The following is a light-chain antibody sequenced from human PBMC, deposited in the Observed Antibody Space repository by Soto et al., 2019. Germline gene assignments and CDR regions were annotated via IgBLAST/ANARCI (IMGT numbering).Light chain of an antibody. V-gene: IGKV3-20*01. CDR1: QSISSSS. CDR3: QHYDGSLWT. J-gene: IGKJ1*01. CDR2: VAS. Sequence: EIVLTQSPGTLSLSPGERATLSCRASQSISSSSLAWYQQRPGQAPRLLIYVASSRATGIPDRFSGSGPGTDFTLTISRLEPEDFAVYYCQHYDGSLWTFGQGTKVDIK.